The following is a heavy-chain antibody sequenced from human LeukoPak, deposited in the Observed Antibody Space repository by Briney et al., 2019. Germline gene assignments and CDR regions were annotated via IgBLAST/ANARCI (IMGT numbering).Heavy chain of an antibody. V-gene: IGHV1-18*01. J-gene: IGHJ6*02. CDR1: GYTFTIYG. CDR2: ISAYNGNT. D-gene: IGHD6-19*01. CDR3: ARAVAGILNYYYYGMDV. Sequence: ASVKVSCKASGYTFTIYGISWVRQAPGQGLEWMGWISAYNGNTNYAQKLQGRVTMTTDTSTSTAYMELRSLRSDDTAVYYCARAVAGILNYYYYGMDVWGQGTTVTVSS.